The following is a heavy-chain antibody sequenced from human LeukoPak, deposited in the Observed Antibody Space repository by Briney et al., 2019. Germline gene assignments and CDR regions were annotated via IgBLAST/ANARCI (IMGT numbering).Heavy chain of an antibody. CDR2: ISYDGSNK. V-gene: IGHV3-30*03. CDR1: GFTSSSYG. D-gene: IGHD6-19*01. CDR3: ATPLIAVAGPLKIDY. J-gene: IGHJ4*02. Sequence: GGSLRLSCAASGFTSSSYGMHWVRQAPGKGLEWVAVISYDGSNKYYADSVKGRFTISRDNSKNTLYLQMNSLRAEDTAVYYCATPLIAVAGPLKIDYWGQGTLVTVSS.